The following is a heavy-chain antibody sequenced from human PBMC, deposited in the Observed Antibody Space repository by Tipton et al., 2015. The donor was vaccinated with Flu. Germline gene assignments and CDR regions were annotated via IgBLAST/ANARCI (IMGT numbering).Heavy chain of an antibody. V-gene: IGHV4-4*07. Sequence: TLSLTCTVSGDSMSSYYWSWIRQPAGKGLEWIGRIYTSGTAIYSPSLRSRVSMSIDTSKNNFSLTLRSVTAADTAVYYYARGAGSGTYVIYDYWGQGTLVTVSS. CDR3: ARGAGSGTYVIYDY. D-gene: IGHD3-10*01. J-gene: IGHJ4*02. CDR1: GDSMSSYY. CDR2: IYTSGTA.